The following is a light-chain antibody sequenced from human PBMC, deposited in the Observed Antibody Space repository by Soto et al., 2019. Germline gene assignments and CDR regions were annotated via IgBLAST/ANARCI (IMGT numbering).Light chain of an antibody. J-gene: IGLJ2*01. CDR3: SSYTSSSTPL. CDR1: SSDVGGYNS. Sequence: QSALTQPASVSGSPGQSITISCTGTSSDVGGYNSVSWYQQHPGKAPKFIIYDVNNRPSGVSNRFSGSKSGNTASLTISGLQAEDEADYYCSSYTSSSTPLFGGGTKVTVL. V-gene: IGLV2-14*01. CDR2: DVN.